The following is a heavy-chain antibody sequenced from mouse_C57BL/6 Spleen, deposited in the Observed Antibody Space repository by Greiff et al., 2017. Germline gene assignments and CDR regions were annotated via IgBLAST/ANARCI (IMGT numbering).Heavy chain of an antibody. V-gene: IGHV1-81*01. Sequence: VQLQQSGAELARPGASVKLSCKASGYTFTSYGISWVKQRTGQGLEWIGEIYPRSGNTYYNEKFKGKATLTADKSSSTAYMELRSLTSEDSAVYFCSKRGYDGLFAYWGQGTLVTVSA. D-gene: IGHD2-3*01. CDR2: IYPRSGNT. J-gene: IGHJ3*01. CDR3: SKRGYDGLFAY. CDR1: GYTFTSYG.